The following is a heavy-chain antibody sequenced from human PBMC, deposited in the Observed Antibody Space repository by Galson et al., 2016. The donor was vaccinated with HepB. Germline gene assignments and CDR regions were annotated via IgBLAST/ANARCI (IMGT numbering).Heavy chain of an antibody. V-gene: IGHV1-3*01. CDR1: GYTFTSHA. CDR2: VSAAHGNT. J-gene: IGHJ5*02. CDR3: ARAVTASGDWFDP. D-gene: IGHD2-15*01. Sequence: SVKVSCKASGYTFTSHAVHWVRQVPGQGLEWLGWVSAAHGNTKYSEKVQGRVTFTRDTSATTAYMELSSLRSEDTAIYYCARAVTASGDWFDPWGQGTLVSVSS.